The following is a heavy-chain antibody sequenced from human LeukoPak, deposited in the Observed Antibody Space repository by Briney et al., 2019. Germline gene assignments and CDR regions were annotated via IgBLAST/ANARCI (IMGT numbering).Heavy chain of an antibody. D-gene: IGHD2-2*01. CDR1: GGSISSYY. V-gene: IGHV4-59*01. Sequence: SETLSLTCTVSGGSISSYYWSWIRQPPGKGLEWIGYIYYSGSTNYNPSLKSRVTISVDTSKNQFSLKLSSVTAADTAGYYCATSSTSLGAFDIWGQGTMVTVSS. CDR3: ATSSTSLGAFDI. CDR2: IYYSGST. J-gene: IGHJ3*02.